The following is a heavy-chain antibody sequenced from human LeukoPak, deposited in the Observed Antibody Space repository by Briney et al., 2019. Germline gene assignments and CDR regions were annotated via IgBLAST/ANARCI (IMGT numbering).Heavy chain of an antibody. CDR1: GFTFSSYA. Sequence: GGSLRLSCAASGFTFSSYAMSWVREAPGKGLEWFSAIIGSGGSTYYADSVKGRFTISRDNSKNTLYLQMNSLRAEDTAVYYCAKHTAMVIGGYFDYWGQGTLVTVSS. D-gene: IGHD5-18*01. CDR2: IIGSGGST. J-gene: IGHJ4*02. V-gene: IGHV3-23*01. CDR3: AKHTAMVIGGYFDY.